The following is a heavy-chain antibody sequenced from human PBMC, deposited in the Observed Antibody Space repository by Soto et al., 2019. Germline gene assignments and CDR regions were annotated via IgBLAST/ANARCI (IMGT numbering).Heavy chain of an antibody. CDR1: GYTFTSYH. CDR3: ARGSRGGYGMDG. J-gene: IGHJ6*04. CDR2: MNPNTGNS. D-gene: IGHD1-1*01. V-gene: IGHV1-8*01. Sequence: ASVKVSCKASGYTFTSYHVYWLRQATGQGLEWMGWMNPNTGNSGYAQKCQGRVTMTSDTAISTAHMELSSLRSEDTAVYYCARGSRGGYGMDGWGKGSTVTVCS.